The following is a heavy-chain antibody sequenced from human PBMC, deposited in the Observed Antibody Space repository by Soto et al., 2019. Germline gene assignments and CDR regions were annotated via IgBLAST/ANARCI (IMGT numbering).Heavy chain of an antibody. D-gene: IGHD6-13*01. CDR3: VKARLPHGYSSSWDPYEQYFQH. CDR1: GFTFSSYA. Sequence: GGSLRLSCSASGFTFSSYAMHWVRQAPGKGLEYVSAISSNGGSTYYADSVKGRFTISRDNSKNTLYLQMSSLRAEDTAVYYCVKARLPHGYSSSWDPYEQYFQHWGQGTLVTVSS. V-gene: IGHV3-64D*06. CDR2: ISSNGGST. J-gene: IGHJ1*01.